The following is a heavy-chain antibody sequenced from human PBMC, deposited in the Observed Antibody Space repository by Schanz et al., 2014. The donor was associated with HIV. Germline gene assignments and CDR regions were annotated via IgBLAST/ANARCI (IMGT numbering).Heavy chain of an antibody. J-gene: IGHJ4*02. Sequence: EVHLEESGGGLVQPGGSLRLSCVGSGFIIDNYWMSWVRQAPGSGLEWVANIKPDGSETYYVGSVRGRFTISRDKSKNTLYLQMNSLRAEDTAVYYCARVPRWLQPHFDYWGQGILVTVSS. V-gene: IGHV3-7*01. CDR2: IKPDGSET. D-gene: IGHD5-12*01. CDR3: ARVPRWLQPHFDY. CDR1: GFIIDNYW.